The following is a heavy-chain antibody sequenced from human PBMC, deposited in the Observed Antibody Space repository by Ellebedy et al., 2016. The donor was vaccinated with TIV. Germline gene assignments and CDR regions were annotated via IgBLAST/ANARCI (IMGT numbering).Heavy chain of an antibody. CDR3: ARDPADSRGYYYWYFDV. V-gene: IGHV1-69*13. CDR1: GGTFRNYA. CDR2: ITPFFGTT. J-gene: IGHJ2*01. D-gene: IGHD3-22*01. Sequence: ASVKVSCKASGGTFRNYAITWVRQAPGRGLEWMGGITPFFGTTDYAQKFQGRVTITADESTGTAYMDLSSLRSEDTAVYYCARDPADSRGYYYWYFDVWGRGTLVTVSS.